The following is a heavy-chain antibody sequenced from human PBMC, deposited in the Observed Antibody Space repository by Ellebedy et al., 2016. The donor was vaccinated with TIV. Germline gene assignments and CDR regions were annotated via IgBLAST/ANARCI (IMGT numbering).Heavy chain of an antibody. CDR2: IYYTGSA. J-gene: IGHJ2*01. D-gene: IGHD6-13*01. CDR1: SGSPTNHF. CDR3: ARVAITAAEGGGYFAL. V-gene: IGHV4-59*11. Sequence: MPSETLSPTCSVSSGSPTNHFWSWIRQPPGKGLEWIASIYYTGSANYNPSLKSPVTTSADTSKNQIYLTLMTSVSAADTAVYYCARVAITAAEGGGYFALWGRGTLVTVSS.